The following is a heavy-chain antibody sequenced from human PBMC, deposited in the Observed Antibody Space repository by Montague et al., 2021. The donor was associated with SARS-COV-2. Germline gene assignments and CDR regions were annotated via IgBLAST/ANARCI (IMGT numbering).Heavy chain of an antibody. Sequence: SQTLSLTCTVSGGSISSSTYYWGWIRQPPGKGLEWIGSIYYSGSTYYNPSLKSRVTISVDTSKNQFSLKLSSVTAADTAVYYCARHGWGWLRLLRPFDYWGQGTLVPVSS. V-gene: IGHV4-39*01. D-gene: IGHD5-12*01. CDR3: ARHGWGWLRLLRPFDY. CDR1: GGSISSSTYY. J-gene: IGHJ4*02. CDR2: IYYSGST.